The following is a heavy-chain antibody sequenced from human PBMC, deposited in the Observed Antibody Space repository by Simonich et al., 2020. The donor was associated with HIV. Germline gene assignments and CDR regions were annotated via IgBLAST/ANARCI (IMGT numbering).Heavy chain of an antibody. CDR1: GFTFRGYA. D-gene: IGHD3-16*01. CDR3: ASGGSISSVWADDY. CDR2: ISYDGSNK. V-gene: IGHV3-30*07. Sequence: QVQLVESGGGVVQPGRSLRLFCAASGFTFRGYAMHWVRPAPGKGLGWVAVISYDGSNKYYADSVKGRFTISRDNSKNTLYLQMNSLRAEDTAVYYCASGGSISSVWADDYWGQGTLVTVSS. J-gene: IGHJ4*02.